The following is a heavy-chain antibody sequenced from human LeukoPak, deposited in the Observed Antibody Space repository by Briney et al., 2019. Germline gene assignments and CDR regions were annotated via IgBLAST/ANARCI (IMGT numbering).Heavy chain of an antibody. CDR3: TTIQLHSYGLNFDY. D-gene: IGHD5-18*01. V-gene: IGHV3-15*01. J-gene: IGHJ4*02. CDR1: GFTFTNIW. Sequence: GGSLRLSCSASGFTFTNIWMSWVGQAPGKGLEGVGHIKSKIDGGTTEFAAPVKGRFTISRDDSKNTLYLQMNSLTTEDTAAYYCTTIQLHSYGLNFDYWGQGTLVTVSS. CDR2: IKSKIDGGTT.